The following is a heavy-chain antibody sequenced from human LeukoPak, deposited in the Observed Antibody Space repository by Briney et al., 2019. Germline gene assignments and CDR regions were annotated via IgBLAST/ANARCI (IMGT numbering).Heavy chain of an antibody. V-gene: IGHV3-30*02. CDR1: GFTFNSYG. D-gene: IGHD3-22*01. Sequence: GGSLRLSCAASGFTFNSYGMHWVRQAPGKGLEWVAFIWYGGSNKFYADSVKGRFTLSRDNSKDTLYLLMSSLRVEDTAVYFCAKSIHFDSSLGDYWGQGTLVTVSS. J-gene: IGHJ4*02. CDR2: IWYGGSNK. CDR3: AKSIHFDSSLGDY.